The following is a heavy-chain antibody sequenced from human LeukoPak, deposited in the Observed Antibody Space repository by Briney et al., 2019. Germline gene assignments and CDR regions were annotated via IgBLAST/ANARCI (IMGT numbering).Heavy chain of an antibody. D-gene: IGHD4-11*01. CDR3: ALGTTTCLIY. Sequence: GESLKISCKGSGYSFNSYWIGWVRQMPGKGLEWVGIIYPSDSDTRYSPSFQGQVTISADKSISTAYLHWSSLKASDSAMYYCALGTTTCLIYWGQGSLVSVSS. J-gene: IGHJ4*02. CDR2: IYPSDSDT. V-gene: IGHV5-51*01. CDR1: GYSFNSYW.